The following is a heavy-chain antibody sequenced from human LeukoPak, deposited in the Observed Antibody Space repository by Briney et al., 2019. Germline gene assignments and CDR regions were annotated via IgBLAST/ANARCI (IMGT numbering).Heavy chain of an antibody. J-gene: IGHJ6*02. D-gene: IGHD3-10*01. CDR3: THYSLASYGMDV. V-gene: IGHV3-74*01. CDR2: INTAASST. CDR1: GFTFTTYW. Sequence: GSPRLSCAASGFTFTTYWMHSVPEVPGKGLVWISRINTAASSTRHAESVTRRFTTSRDNAQNTMYLQMNSLRPEDTAVYYCTHYSLASYGMDVWGQGTTVTVSS.